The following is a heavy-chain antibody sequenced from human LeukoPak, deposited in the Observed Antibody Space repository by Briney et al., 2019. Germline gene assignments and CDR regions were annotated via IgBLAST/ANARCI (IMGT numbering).Heavy chain of an antibody. D-gene: IGHD1-26*01. Sequence: GGSLRLSCAASEFTFSSNWMHWVRQAPGKGLVWVSRINSDGSSTSYADSVKGRFTISRDNAKNTLYLQMNSLRAEDTAVYYCARVIVFRGYMDVWGKGTTVTVSS. CDR3: ARVIVFRGYMDV. J-gene: IGHJ6*03. V-gene: IGHV3-74*01. CDR2: INSDGSST. CDR1: EFTFSSNW.